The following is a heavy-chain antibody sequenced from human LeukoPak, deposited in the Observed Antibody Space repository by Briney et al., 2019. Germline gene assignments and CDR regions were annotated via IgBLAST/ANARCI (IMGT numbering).Heavy chain of an antibody. CDR1: GFTFSSCA. D-gene: IGHD6-19*01. CDR3: AKGRVVAVAGTPFDY. V-gene: IGHV3-23*01. CDR2: ISGSGGST. J-gene: IGHJ4*02. Sequence: GGSLRLSCAASGFTFSSCAMSWVRQAPGKGLEWVSAISGSGGSTYYADSVKGRFTISRDNSKNTLYLQMNSLRAEDTAVYYCAKGRVVAVAGTPFDYWSQGTLVTVSS.